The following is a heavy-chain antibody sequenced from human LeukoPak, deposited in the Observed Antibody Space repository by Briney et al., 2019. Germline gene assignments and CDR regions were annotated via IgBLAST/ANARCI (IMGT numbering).Heavy chain of an antibody. Sequence: GGSLRLSCAASGFTFRDYSDYWMSRVRQAPGKGLEWVANIKQDGSEKYYVDSVKGRFTISRDNAKNSLFLQMNSLRAEDTAVYYCARVGRYSYAHNSWGQGTLVTVSS. CDR1: GFTFRDYSDYW. V-gene: IGHV3-7*01. CDR3: ARVGRYSYAHNS. D-gene: IGHD5-18*01. J-gene: IGHJ4*02. CDR2: IKQDGSEK.